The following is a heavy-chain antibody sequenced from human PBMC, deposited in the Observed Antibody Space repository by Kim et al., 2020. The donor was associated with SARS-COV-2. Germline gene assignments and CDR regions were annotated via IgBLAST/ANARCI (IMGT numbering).Heavy chain of an antibody. J-gene: IGHJ6*02. Sequence: SETLSLTCAVYGGSFSGYYWSWIRQPPGKGLEWIGEINHSGSTNYNPSLKSRVTISVDTSKNQFSLKLSSVTAADTAVYYCATRGHCSSTSCYAAGEVGVVTAIPYFGMYVWGHGTTFPVSS. CDR3: ATRGHCSSTSCYAAGEVGVVTAIPYFGMYV. CDR1: GGSFSGYY. D-gene: IGHD2-2*01. V-gene: IGHV4-34*01. CDR2: INHSGST.